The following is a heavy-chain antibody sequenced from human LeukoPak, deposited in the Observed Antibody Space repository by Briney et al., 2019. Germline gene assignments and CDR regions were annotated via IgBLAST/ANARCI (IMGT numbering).Heavy chain of an antibody. V-gene: IGHV1-2*02. D-gene: IGHD6-19*01. CDR2: INPNSGGT. CDR1: GYTFTGYY. CDR3: ARALSSGWLRGFDY. J-gene: IGHJ4*02. Sequence: ASVKVSCKASGYTFTGYYMHWVRQAPGQGLEWMGWINPNSGGTNYAQKFQGRVTMTRDTSISTAYMELSRLRSDDTAVYYCARALSSGWLRGFDYWGQGTLVTVSS.